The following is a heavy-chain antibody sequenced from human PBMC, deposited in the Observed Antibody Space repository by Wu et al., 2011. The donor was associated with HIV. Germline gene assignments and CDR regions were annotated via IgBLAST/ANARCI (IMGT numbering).Heavy chain of an antibody. Sequence: QVQLVQSGAEVKKPGASMKVSCKASGYTFTGYYVHWVRQAPGQGLEWMGWINPNSGGTNYAQKFQGRVTMTRDTSINTAYMELSRLTSDDTAVYYCARGPDVGSGSYLDDWFDPWGQGTLVTVSS. V-gene: IGHV1-2*02. D-gene: IGHD3-10*01. CDR2: INPNSGGT. J-gene: IGHJ5*02. CDR3: ARGPDVGSGSYLDDWFDP. CDR1: GYTFTGYY.